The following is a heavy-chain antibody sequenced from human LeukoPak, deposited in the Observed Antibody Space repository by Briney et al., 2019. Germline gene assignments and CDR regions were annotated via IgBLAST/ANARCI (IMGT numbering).Heavy chain of an antibody. CDR3: ARGQHDYGDYEGGAFDI. CDR2: IYYSGST. CDR1: GGSISSYY. V-gene: IGHV4-59*08. Sequence: SETLFLTCTVSGGSISSYYWSWIRQPPGKGLEWIGYIYYSGSTNYNPSLKSRVTISVDTSKNQFSLKLSSVTAADTAVYYCARGQHDYGDYEGGAFDIWGQGTMVTVSS. J-gene: IGHJ3*02. D-gene: IGHD4-17*01.